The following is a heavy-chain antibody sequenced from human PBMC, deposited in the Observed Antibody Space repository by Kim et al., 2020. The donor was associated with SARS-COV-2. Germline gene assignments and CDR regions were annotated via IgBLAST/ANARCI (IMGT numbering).Heavy chain of an antibody. J-gene: IGHJ3*02. CDR2: ISYDGSNK. CDR3: ARVRSSGWYDAFDI. D-gene: IGHD6-19*01. V-gene: IGHV3-30*04. Sequence: GGSLRLSCAASGFTFSSYAMHWVRQAPGKGLEWVAVISYDGSNKYYADSVKGRFTISRDNSKNTLYLQMNSLRAEDTAVYYCARVRSSGWYDAFDIWGQG. CDR1: GFTFSSYA.